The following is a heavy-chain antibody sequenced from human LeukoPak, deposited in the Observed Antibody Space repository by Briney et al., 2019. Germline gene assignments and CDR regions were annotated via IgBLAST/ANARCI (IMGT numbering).Heavy chain of an antibody. CDR3: ASTETGHYWYFDL. Sequence: GGSLRLPCEVSGLTFAHYAMSWVRHTPARGLEWVSAITFDAGDTYYSDSVKGRFTISRDNSKNSLYLQMNSLRAEDTAVYYCASTETGHYWYFDLWGRGTLVTVSS. CDR2: ITFDAGDT. J-gene: IGHJ2*01. CDR1: GLTFAHYA. D-gene: IGHD3-9*01. V-gene: IGHV3-23*01.